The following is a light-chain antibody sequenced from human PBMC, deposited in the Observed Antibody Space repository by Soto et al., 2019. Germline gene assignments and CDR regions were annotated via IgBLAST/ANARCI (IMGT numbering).Light chain of an antibody. CDR2: GAS. J-gene: IGKJ1*01. V-gene: IGKV3-20*01. Sequence: EILLTQSPGTLSLSPGEIATLSGRSSQSVSSSYLAWYQQKPGQAPRLLIYGASSRATGIPDRFSGSGSGTDFTLTISRLEPEDFAVYYCQQYGSSPWTFGQGTKVDIK. CDR3: QQYGSSPWT. CDR1: QSVSSSY.